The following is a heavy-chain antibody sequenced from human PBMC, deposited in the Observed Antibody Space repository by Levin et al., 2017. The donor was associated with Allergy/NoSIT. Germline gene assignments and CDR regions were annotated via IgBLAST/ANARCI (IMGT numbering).Heavy chain of an antibody. J-gene: IGHJ4*02. D-gene: IGHD5-18*01. CDR1: GGSISSYY. CDR3: AREGRGYSYGLIDY. CDR2: IYYSGST. Sequence: SETLSLTCTVSGGSISSYYWSWIRQPPGKGLEWIGYIYYSGSTNYNPSLKSRVTISVDTSKNQFSLKLSSVTAADTAVYYCAREGRGYSYGLIDYWGQGTLVTVSS. V-gene: IGHV4-59*01.